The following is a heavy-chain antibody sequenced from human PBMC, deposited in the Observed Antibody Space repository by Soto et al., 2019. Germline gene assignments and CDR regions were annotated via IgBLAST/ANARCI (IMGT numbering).Heavy chain of an antibody. CDR3: AREYYESSGYHNWFDP. Sequence: GASAKVSCKDSGYPITSYGVSLVRQDPGQGLEWMGWISAYNGNTNYAQKLHCRVTMTTDTSTSTAYRELRSLRSDDTAVYYCAREYYESSGYHNWFDPWGQGTLVTVSS. V-gene: IGHV1-18*04. J-gene: IGHJ5*02. D-gene: IGHD3-22*01. CDR2: ISAYNGNT. CDR1: GYPITSYG.